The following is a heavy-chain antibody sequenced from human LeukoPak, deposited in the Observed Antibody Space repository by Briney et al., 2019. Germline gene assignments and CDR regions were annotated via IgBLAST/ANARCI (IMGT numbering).Heavy chain of an antibody. V-gene: IGHV4-34*01. CDR2: INHSGST. CDR3: AGYGCSSLFIE. D-gene: IGHD6-13*01. CDR1: GGSFSGYY. J-gene: IGHJ4*02. Sequence: SETLSLTCAVYGGSFSGYYWSWIRQPPGKGLAWIGEINHSGSTNYNPSLKSRVTISVDTCNNHFSMKLASVTAADTAVYDCAGYGCSSLFIEGGQGTLVTVSS.